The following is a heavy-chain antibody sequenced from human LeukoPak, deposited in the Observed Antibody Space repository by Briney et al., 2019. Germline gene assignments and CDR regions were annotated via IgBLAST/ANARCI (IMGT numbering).Heavy chain of an antibody. CDR3: ARELAYYFDY. V-gene: IGHV3-48*03. Sequence: GGSLRLSCAASAFAFGSYAMHWVRQTPGKGLEWVSYISSSGSTIFYADSVKGRFTISRDNAKNSLYLQMNSLRAEDTAVYYCARELAYYFDYWGQGTLVTVSS. CDR2: ISSSGSTI. D-gene: IGHD1-1*01. J-gene: IGHJ4*02. CDR1: AFAFGSYA.